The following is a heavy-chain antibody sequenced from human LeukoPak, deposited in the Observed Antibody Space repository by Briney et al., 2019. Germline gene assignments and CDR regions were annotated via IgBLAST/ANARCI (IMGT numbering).Heavy chain of an antibody. V-gene: IGHV1-8*03. CDR3: ARGIEQQLIKTFGAVNPSPRQKYYYYYYMDV. CDR1: GYTFTSYD. Sequence: ASVKVSCKASGYTFTSYDINWVRQATGQGLEWMGWMNPNSGNTGYAQKFQGRVTITRNTSISTAYMELSSLRSEDTAVYYCARGIEQQLIKTFGAVNPSPRQKYYYYYYMDVWGKGTTVTVSS. D-gene: IGHD6-13*01. CDR2: MNPNSGNT. J-gene: IGHJ6*03.